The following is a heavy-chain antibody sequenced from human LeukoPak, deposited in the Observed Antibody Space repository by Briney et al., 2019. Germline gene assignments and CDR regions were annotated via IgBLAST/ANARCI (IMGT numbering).Heavy chain of an antibody. J-gene: IGHJ4*02. CDR3: ARGARLYYYDSSGYDN. V-gene: IGHV4-39*07. D-gene: IGHD3-22*01. CDR2: IYYSGST. Sequence: PSETLSLTCTVSGGSISSSSYYWGWIRQPPGKGLEWIGSIYYSGSTNYNPSLKSRVTISVDTSKNQFSLKLSSVTAADTAVYYCARGARLYYYDSSGYDNWGQGTLVTVSS. CDR1: GGSISSSSYY.